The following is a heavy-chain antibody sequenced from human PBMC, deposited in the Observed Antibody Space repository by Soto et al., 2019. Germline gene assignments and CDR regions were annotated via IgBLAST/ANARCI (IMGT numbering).Heavy chain of an antibody. Sequence: SETLSLTCAVYGGSFSGYYWSWIRQPPGKGLEWIGEINHSGSTNYNPSLKSRVTISVDTSKNQFSLKLSSVTAADTAVYYCARGPLDYWGQGTLVTVSS. CDR3: ARGPLDY. CDR1: GGSFSGYY. J-gene: IGHJ4*02. CDR2: INHSGST. V-gene: IGHV4-34*01.